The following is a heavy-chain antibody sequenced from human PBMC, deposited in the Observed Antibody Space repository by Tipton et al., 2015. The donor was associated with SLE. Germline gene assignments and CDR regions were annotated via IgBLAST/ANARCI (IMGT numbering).Heavy chain of an antibody. D-gene: IGHD6-19*01. Sequence: LRLSCTVSDGSISSYYWSWIRQPAGKGLEWIGRIYTSGSTNYNPSLKSRVTMSVDTSKNQFSLKLSSVTAADTAVYHCARDLAVADWYFDLWGRGTLVPVSS. CDR2: IYTSGST. J-gene: IGHJ2*01. CDR1: DGSISSYY. CDR3: ARDLAVADWYFDL. V-gene: IGHV4-4*07.